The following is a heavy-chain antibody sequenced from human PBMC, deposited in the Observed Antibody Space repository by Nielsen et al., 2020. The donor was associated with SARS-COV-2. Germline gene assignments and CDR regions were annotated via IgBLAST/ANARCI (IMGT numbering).Heavy chain of an antibody. CDR1: GFTFSDYY. D-gene: IGHD6-13*01. Sequence: GESLKISCAGSGFTFSDYYMSWIRQAPGKGLEWVAQMSGSSSYIHYADSVKGRYTISKDSAKNSLYLQMNSLRAEDTAVYYCARDKFYSSSWYGDNYYYGMDVWGQGTTVTVSS. CDR3: ARDKFYSSSWYGDNYYYGMDV. V-gene: IGHV3-11*05. CDR2: MSGSSSYI. J-gene: IGHJ6*02.